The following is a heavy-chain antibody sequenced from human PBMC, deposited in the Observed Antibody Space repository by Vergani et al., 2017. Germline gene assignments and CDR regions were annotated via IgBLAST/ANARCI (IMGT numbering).Heavy chain of an antibody. D-gene: IGHD3-22*01. CDR1: GDSISSGVYY. Sequence: QVQLQESGPGLVKPSQTLSLTCSVSGDSISSGVYYWNWIRQHPGKDLEWIGYRYSTGSTHHNPSLRRRINMSVDTSKNQFSLKLNSVTAADTAMYYCARMGGYDEGDAFRIGYFVSWGPGSLVTVSS. CDR3: ARMGGYDEGDAFRIGYFVS. V-gene: IGHV4-31*03. CDR2: RYSTGST. J-gene: IGHJ4*02.